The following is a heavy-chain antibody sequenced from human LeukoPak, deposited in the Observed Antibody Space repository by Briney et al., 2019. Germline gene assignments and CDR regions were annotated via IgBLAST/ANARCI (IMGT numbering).Heavy chain of an antibody. V-gene: IGHV1-2*02. CDR3: ARAHYYYDSSGYYDY. CDR1: GYTFTSYD. J-gene: IGHJ4*02. CDR2: ISAYNGNT. D-gene: IGHD3-22*01. Sequence: ASVKVSCKASGYTFTSYDINWVRQATGQGLEWMGWISAYNGNTNYAQKLQGRVTMTRDTSINTAYMELSRLTSDDTAVYFCARAHYYYDSSGYYDYWGQGTLVTVSS.